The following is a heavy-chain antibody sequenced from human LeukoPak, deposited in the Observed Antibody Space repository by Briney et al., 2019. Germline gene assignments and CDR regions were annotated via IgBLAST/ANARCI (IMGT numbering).Heavy chain of an antibody. CDR3: ASLYDIVGTTVDY. J-gene: IGHJ4*02. V-gene: IGHV1-2*06. Sequence: ASVKVSCKTSGYTFTNYYIHWVRQAPGQGLEWMGRIDPNTGGTKSAKNFQGRVTMTRDASISTAYMALSGLRSDDTAVYYCASLYDIVGTTVDYWGQGTLVTVSS. CDR1: GYTFTNYY. D-gene: IGHD1-26*01. CDR2: IDPNTGGT.